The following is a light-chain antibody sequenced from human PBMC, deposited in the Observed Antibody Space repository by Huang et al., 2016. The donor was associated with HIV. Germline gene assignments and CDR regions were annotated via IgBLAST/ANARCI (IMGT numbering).Light chain of an antibody. Sequence: DVVMTQSPLSLPVTLGQPASLSCRSSRSLLHNDGNTYLSWFQQRPGQSPRRLIYKVSNRDSGVPDRYSGSGSGTDFTLKINRVEADDVGIYYCMQVTHIAWTFGQGTKVEIK. CDR1: RSLLHNDGNTY. J-gene: IGKJ1*01. CDR3: MQVTHIAWT. CDR2: KVS. V-gene: IGKV2-30*02.